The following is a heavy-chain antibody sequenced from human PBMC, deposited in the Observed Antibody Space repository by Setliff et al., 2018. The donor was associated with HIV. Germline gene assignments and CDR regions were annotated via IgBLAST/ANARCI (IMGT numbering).Heavy chain of an antibody. Sequence: GGSLRLSCAASGFTFSNFAMSWVRQAPGKGLEWVSAISGDGGRTYFAGPVEGRFSTSRDNSKHTMDLEMNSLRVDDTAVYYCARFPVFKWFGERQGWFDLWGQGTLVTVSS. CDR1: GFTFSNFA. J-gene: IGHJ5*02. V-gene: IGHV3-23*01. CDR3: ARFPVFKWFGERQGWFDL. CDR2: ISGDGGRT. D-gene: IGHD3-10*01.